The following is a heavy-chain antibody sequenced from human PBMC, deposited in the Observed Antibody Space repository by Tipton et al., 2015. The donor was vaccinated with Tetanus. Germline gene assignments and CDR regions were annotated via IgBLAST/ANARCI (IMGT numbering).Heavy chain of an antibody. D-gene: IGHD3-22*01. J-gene: IGHJ4*02. CDR2: IYESGTT. CDR3: TRAVRFYDDSSTYYQYYFDS. Sequence: TLSLTCDVSGGSISGGGYSWSWIRQPPGPGKGLEWIGYIYESGTTHYNPSLKSRVTLSLDMSKNHVSLNLTSVTAADTAVYYCTRAVRFYDDSSTYYQYYFDSWGQGTLVTVSS. V-gene: IGHV4-30-2*01. CDR1: GGSISGGGYS.